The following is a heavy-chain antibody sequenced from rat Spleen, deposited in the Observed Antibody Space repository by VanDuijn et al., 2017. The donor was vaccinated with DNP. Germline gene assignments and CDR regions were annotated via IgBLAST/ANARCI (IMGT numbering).Heavy chain of an antibody. D-gene: IGHD4-3*01. CDR2: ITSSGGST. CDR3: VRWNSGHFDY. Sequence: EVQLVESGGDLVQPGRSLKLFCAASGFTFNNYWMNWIRQVPGKGLEWVASITSSGGSTYYPDSVKGRFTISRDNAKNTLYLQMNSLRSEDMATYYCVRWNSGHFDYWGQGVMVTVSS. CDR1: GFTFNNYW. J-gene: IGHJ2*01. V-gene: IGHV5-31*01.